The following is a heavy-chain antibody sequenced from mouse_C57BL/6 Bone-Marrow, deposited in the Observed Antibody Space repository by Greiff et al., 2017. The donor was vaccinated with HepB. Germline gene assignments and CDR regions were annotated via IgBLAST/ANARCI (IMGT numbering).Heavy chain of an antibody. D-gene: IGHD2-2*01. J-gene: IGHJ4*01. CDR3: ARSSMVTEAMDY. V-gene: IGHV1-76*01. CDR2: IYPGSGNT. Sequence: QVQLQQSGAELVRPGASVKLSCKASGYTFTDYYINWVKQRPGQGLEWIARIYPGSGNTYYNEKFKGKATLTAEKSSSTAYMQLSSLTSEDSAVYFCARSSMVTEAMDYWGQGTSVTVSS. CDR1: GYTFTDYY.